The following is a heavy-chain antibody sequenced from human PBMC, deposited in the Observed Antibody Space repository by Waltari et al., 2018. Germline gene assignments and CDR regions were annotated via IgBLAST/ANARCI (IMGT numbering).Heavy chain of an antibody. CDR1: GFTFSSYA. V-gene: IGHV3-30-3*01. Sequence: QVQLVESGGGVVQPGRSLRLSCAASGFTFSSYAMHWVRQAPGKGLEWVAVISYDGSNKYYADSVKGRFTISRDNSKNTLYLQMNSLRAEDTAVYYCASGQQLVHWGQGTLVTVSS. CDR2: ISYDGSNK. CDR3: ASGQQLVH. D-gene: IGHD6-13*01. J-gene: IGHJ4*02.